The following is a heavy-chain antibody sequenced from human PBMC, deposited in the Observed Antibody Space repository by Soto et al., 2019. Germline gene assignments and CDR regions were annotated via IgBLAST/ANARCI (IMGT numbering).Heavy chain of an antibody. Sequence: GGSLRLSCAASGFTFSSYAMHWVRQAPGKGLEWVAVISYDGSNKYYADSVKGRFTISRDNSKNTLYLQMNSLRAEDTAVYYCARVVAAAGTDAFDIWGQGTMVTVSS. D-gene: IGHD6-13*01. J-gene: IGHJ3*02. CDR1: GFTFSSYA. CDR3: ARVVAAAGTDAFDI. CDR2: ISYDGSNK. V-gene: IGHV3-30-3*01.